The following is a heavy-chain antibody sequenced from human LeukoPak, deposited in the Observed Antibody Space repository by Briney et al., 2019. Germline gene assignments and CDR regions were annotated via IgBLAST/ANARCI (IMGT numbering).Heavy chain of an antibody. CDR2: ISSSGIDI. J-gene: IGHJ4*02. Sequence: PGGSLRLSCAASGFTFSDYYMSWIRQAPGKGLDWVSHISSSGIDIYYADSVKGRFTISRDNAKNTLYLHMNSLGAEDTAVYYCAKEGISVAGPDYWGQGTLVTVSS. CDR1: GFTFSDYY. V-gene: IGHV3-11*01. CDR3: AKEGISVAGPDY. D-gene: IGHD6-19*01.